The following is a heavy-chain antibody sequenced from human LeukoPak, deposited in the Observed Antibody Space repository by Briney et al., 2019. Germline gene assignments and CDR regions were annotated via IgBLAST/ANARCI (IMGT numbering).Heavy chain of an antibody. CDR3: ARDRGVVTAIGAFDI. D-gene: IGHD2-21*02. V-gene: IGHV4-59*01. CDR2: IYYSGST. J-gene: IGHJ3*02. Sequence: SETLSLTCTVSAGSISSYYWSWIRQPPGKGLEWIGYIYYSGSTNYNPSLKSRVTISVDTSKNQFSLKLSSVTAADTAVYHCARDRGVVTAIGAFDIWGQGTMVTVSS. CDR1: AGSISSYY.